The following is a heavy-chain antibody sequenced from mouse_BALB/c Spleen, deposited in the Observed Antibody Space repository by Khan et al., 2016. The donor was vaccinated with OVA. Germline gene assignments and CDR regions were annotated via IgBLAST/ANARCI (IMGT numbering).Heavy chain of an antibody. J-gene: IGHJ2*01. D-gene: IGHD4-1*01. CDR1: GYIFTNYL. CDR2: INPYNGAT. CDR3: ARGNWQSYYFDY. Sequence: EVQLVESGPELVKPGTSVKMSCKASGYIFTNYLIHWVKQKPGQGLEWIGYINPYNGATKYNERFKGKATLTSDKSAITAYLEVTSLTSEDSAVYSCARGNWQSYYFDYWGQGITLTVSS. V-gene: IGHV1S136*01.